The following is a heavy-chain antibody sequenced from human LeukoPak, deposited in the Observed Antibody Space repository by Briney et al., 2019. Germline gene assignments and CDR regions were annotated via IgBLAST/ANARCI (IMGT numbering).Heavy chain of an antibody. CDR1: GFTVSSNY. D-gene: IGHD1-26*01. CDR2: IYSGGST. CDR3: ARAGGSYYFDY. Sequence: GGSLRLSCAASGFTVSSNYMSWVRQAPGKGLEWVSVIYSGGSTYYADSVKGRFTISRDNSKNTLYLQMNSLRAEDTAVYYCARAGGSYYFDYWGQGTLATVSS. V-gene: IGHV3-53*01. J-gene: IGHJ4*02.